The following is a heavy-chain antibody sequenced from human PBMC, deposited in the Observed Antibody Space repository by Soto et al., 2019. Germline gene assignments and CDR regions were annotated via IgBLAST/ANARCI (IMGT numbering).Heavy chain of an antibody. V-gene: IGHV3-30-3*01. CDR1: GFTFSSYA. J-gene: IGHJ4*02. CDR2: ISYDGSNK. Sequence: PGGSLRLSCAASGFTFSSYAMHWVRQAPGKGLEWVAVISYDGSNKYYADSVKGRFTISRDNSKNTLYLQMNSLRAEDTAAYYCAMLSYYYDSSGSQGNYWGQGTLVTVSS. D-gene: IGHD3-22*01. CDR3: AMLSYYYDSSGSQGNY.